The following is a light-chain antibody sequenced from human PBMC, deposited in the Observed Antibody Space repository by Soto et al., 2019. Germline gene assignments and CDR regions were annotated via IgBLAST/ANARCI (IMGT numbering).Light chain of an antibody. Sequence: QSVLTQPASVSGSPGQSITISCTGTGSDVGGYFYVSWYQQHPGKAPKLMIYEVSHRPSGVSDRFSGSKSGNTASLTISGLQAEDEGDYYCISYTSSRTHVVLVGGTKLTVL. CDR2: EVS. CDR3: ISYTSSRTHVV. J-gene: IGLJ2*01. V-gene: IGLV2-14*03. CDR1: GSDVGGYFY.